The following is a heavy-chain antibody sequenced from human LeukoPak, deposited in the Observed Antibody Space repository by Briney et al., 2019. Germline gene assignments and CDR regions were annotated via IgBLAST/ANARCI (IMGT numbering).Heavy chain of an antibody. CDR3: VKGQEVVYAPTFDY. Sequence: QTGGSLRLSCSASGFTFNSYAIHWVRHAPGKGLECVSSIGTNGISTYYADSVTGRFTISRDNSKNSLYLQMSSLRAEDTAVYYCVKGQEVVYAPTFDYWGQGTLVTVSS. CDR2: IGTNGIST. V-gene: IGHV3-64D*09. D-gene: IGHD2-8*02. J-gene: IGHJ4*02. CDR1: GFTFNSYA.